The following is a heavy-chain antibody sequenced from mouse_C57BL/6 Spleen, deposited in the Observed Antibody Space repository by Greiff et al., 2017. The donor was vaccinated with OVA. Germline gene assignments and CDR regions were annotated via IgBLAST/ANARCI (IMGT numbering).Heavy chain of an antibody. D-gene: IGHD5-5*01. CDR2: ISYDGSN. Sequence: VQLKQSGPGLVKPSQSLSLTCSVTGYSITSGYYWNWIRQFPGNKLEWMGYISYDGSNNYNPSLKNRISITRDTSKNQFCLKLNSVTTEDTATYYCARDRGLPAWFAYWGQGTLVTVSA. CDR3: ARDRGLPAWFAY. J-gene: IGHJ3*01. CDR1: GYSITSGYY. V-gene: IGHV3-6*01.